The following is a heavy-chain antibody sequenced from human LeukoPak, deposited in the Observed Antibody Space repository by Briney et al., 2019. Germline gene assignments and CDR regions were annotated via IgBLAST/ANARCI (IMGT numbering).Heavy chain of an antibody. Sequence: ASVKVSCKASGYTFTGYYMHWVRQAPGQGPEWMEWINPNSGGTNYAQKFQGRVTMTRDTSISTAYMELSRLRSDDTAVYYCARNNWNDGGTWFDPWGQGTLVTVSS. CDR3: ARNNWNDGGTWFDP. CDR2: INPNSGGT. CDR1: GYTFTGYY. V-gene: IGHV1-2*02. J-gene: IGHJ5*02. D-gene: IGHD1-1*01.